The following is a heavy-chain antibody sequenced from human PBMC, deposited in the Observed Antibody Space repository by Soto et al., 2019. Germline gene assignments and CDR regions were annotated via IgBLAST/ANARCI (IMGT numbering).Heavy chain of an antibody. CDR3: GRKWGADFIYVDL. CDR1: GFTFSASA. V-gene: IGHV3-23*01. D-gene: IGHD1-26*01. J-gene: IGHJ2*01. Sequence: EVQLLESGGALVQPGGSLRLSCAASGFTFSASAMSWVRQAPGKGLQWVSTITGRGGNTYYADPVRGRFTISRDNSKTPRHVQMSGLRSEDTAVFYWGRKWGADFIYVDLWGRGTRVTVSS. CDR2: ITGRGGNT.